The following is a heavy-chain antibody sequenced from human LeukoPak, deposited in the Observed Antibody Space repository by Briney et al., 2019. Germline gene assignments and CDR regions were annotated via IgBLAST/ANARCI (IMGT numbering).Heavy chain of an antibody. D-gene: IGHD6-13*01. CDR3: ARGLPGGQLSRYDY. CDR1: GYSISSGYY. J-gene: IGHJ4*02. Sequence: PSETLSLTCSVSGYSISSGYYWGWIRQPPGKGLEWMGIIYQSGKTYCNPSLESRVTISVDTSKNQFSLKMNSMTAADTAMYYCARGLPGGQLSRYDYWGQGSLVTVSS. V-gene: IGHV4-38-2*02. CDR2: IYQSGKT.